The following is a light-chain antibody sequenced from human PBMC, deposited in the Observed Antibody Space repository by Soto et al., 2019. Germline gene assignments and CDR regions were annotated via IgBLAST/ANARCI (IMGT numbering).Light chain of an antibody. CDR1: SGHSSNA. V-gene: IGLV4-69*01. J-gene: IGLJ3*02. CDR3: QTWGTGIQGV. CDR2: IKSDGSH. Sequence: QAVVTQSPSASASLGASVNLTCTLSSGHSSNAIAWHQQRPQKGPRYLMKIKSDGSHTKGDGIPDRFSGSSSGTERHLIISSLQSEDEADYYCQTWGTGIQGVFGGGTKLTVL.